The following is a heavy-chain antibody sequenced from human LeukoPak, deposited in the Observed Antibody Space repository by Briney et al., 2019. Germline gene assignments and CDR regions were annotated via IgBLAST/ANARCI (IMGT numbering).Heavy chain of an antibody. CDR2: IIPILGIA. CDR3: ARVPYYYDSSGYPPL. D-gene: IGHD3-22*01. Sequence: ASVKVSCKASGGTFRSYTISWVRQAPGQGLEWMGRIIPILGIANYAQKFQGGVTITADKSTSTAYMELSSLRSEDTAVYYCARVPYYYDSSGYPPLWGQGTLVTVSS. V-gene: IGHV1-69*02. CDR1: GGTFRSYT. J-gene: IGHJ4*02.